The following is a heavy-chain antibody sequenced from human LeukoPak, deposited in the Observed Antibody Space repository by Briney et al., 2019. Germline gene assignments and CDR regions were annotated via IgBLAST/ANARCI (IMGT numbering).Heavy chain of an antibody. Sequence: GGSLRLSCAASGFTFSSYSMIWVRQARGKGLEWVSSISSSSSYIYYADSVKGRFTISRDNAKNSLYLQMNSLRAEDTAVYYCARGSMWSGYDYWGHGTLVTVSS. CDR1: GFTFSSYS. CDR3: ARGSMWSGYDY. V-gene: IGHV3-21*01. J-gene: IGHJ4*01. D-gene: IGHD3-3*01. CDR2: ISSSSSYI.